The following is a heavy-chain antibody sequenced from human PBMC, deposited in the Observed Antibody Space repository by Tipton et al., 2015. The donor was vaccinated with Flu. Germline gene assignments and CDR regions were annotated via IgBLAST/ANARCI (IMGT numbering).Heavy chain of an antibody. V-gene: IGHV4-28*03. J-gene: IGHJ4*02. CDR2: IYNSEYT. D-gene: IGHD2-2*01. CDR3: ARDPSLGMPDYFDY. CDR1: GDSIGSRYF. Sequence: TLSLTCSVSGDSIGSRYFWGWIRQPPGKGLEWIGYIYNSEYTKYNPSLKSRVTISVDTSKKQFSLRLRSVTAADTAVYYCARDPSLGMPDYFDYWGQGTLVTASS.